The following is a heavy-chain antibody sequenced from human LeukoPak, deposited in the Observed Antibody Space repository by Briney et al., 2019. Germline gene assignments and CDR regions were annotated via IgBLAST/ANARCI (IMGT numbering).Heavy chain of an antibody. J-gene: IGHJ6*03. CDR2: ISGSGGST. CDR3: ARRSGGTQPYYYYYMDV. Sequence: GGSLRLSCAASGFTFSSYAMSWVRQAPGKGLEWVSAISGSGGSTYYADSVKGRFTISSDNSKNTLYLQMNSLRAEDTAVYYCARRSGGTQPYYYYYMDVWGKGTTVTVSS. D-gene: IGHD2-15*01. CDR1: GFTFSSYA. V-gene: IGHV3-23*01.